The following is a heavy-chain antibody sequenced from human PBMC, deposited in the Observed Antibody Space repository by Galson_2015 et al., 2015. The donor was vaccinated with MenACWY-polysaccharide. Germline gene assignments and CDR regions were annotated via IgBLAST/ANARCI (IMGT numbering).Heavy chain of an antibody. J-gene: IGHJ5*02. CDR1: GGSIGTADYC. CDR3: ARGRDPIQFMISFGGVRPAFDP. D-gene: IGHD3-16*01. V-gene: IGHV4-30-4*01. Sequence: PLSLTCTVSGGSIGTADYCWTWIRQSPGMGLEWIGYICYTSPTGSTYYNPSLRSRAAISGDPSESQFSLTLSSVTAPDTAVYYCARGRDPIQFMISFGGVRPAFDPWGQGTLVTVSS. CDR2: ICYTSPTGST.